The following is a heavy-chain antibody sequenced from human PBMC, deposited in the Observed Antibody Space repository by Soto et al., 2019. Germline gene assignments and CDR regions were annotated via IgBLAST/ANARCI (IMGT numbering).Heavy chain of an antibody. V-gene: IGHV3-74*01. CDR2: INSDGSST. J-gene: IGHJ5*02. CDR1: GFTFSSYW. Sequence: GGSLRLSCAASGFTFSSYWMHWVRQAPGKGLVWVSRINSDGSSTSYADSVKGRFTISRDNAKNTLYLQMNSLRAEDTAVYYCARANDFWSGYYIRVRGMWFDPWGQGTLVTVSS. CDR3: ARANDFWSGYYIRVRGMWFDP. D-gene: IGHD3-3*01.